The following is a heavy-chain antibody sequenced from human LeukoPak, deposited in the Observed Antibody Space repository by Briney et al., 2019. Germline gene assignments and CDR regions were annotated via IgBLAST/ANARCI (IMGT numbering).Heavy chain of an antibody. CDR3: ARRLHDSGSYSADY. V-gene: IGHV3-30*02. CDR2: IKFDGSQK. D-gene: IGHD3-10*01. Sequence: TGGSLRLSCAPSGFTFSSFDMHWVRQRPDKGLEWVAFIKFDGSQKYYADSVRGRFTVSRYNSRHMLYLQLDSLRDDDTAVYFCARRLHDSGSYSADYWGQGTLVTVSS. CDR1: GFTFSSFD. J-gene: IGHJ4*02.